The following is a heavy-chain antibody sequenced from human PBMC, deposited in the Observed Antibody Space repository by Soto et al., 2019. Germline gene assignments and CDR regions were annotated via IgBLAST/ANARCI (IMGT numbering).Heavy chain of an antibody. CDR1: GGSISSGGYS. CDR2: IYHSGST. V-gene: IGHV4-30-2*01. J-gene: IGHJ4*02. CDR3: ARGGGGYSYGYDY. Sequence: SETLSLTCAVSGGSISSGGYSWSWIRQPPGKGLEWIGYIYHSGSTYYNPSLKSRVTISVDRSKNQFSLKLSSVTAADTAVYYCARGGGGYSYGYDYWGQGTLVTVSS. D-gene: IGHD5-18*01.